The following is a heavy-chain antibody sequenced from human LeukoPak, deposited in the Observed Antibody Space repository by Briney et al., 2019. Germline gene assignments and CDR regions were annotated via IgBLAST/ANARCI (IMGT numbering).Heavy chain of an antibody. V-gene: IGHV5-51*01. D-gene: IGHD4-23*01. CDR3: ARQFGGNSEFDY. Sequence: GESLKISCKGSGYGSLSYWIGWARQMPGKGLEWMGIIYPGDSDIRYSPSFQGQVTISADKSISTAYLQWSSLKASGTALYYCARQFGGNSEFDYWGQGTLVTVSS. J-gene: IGHJ4*02. CDR2: IYPGDSDI. CDR1: GYGSLSYW.